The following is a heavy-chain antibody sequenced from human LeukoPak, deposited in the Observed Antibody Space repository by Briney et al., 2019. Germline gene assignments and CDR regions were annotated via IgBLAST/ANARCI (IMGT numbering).Heavy chain of an antibody. D-gene: IGHD5-24*01. CDR3: ARVPMATIFYYYYYMDV. CDR1: GYTFTSYD. CDR2: MNPNSGNT. V-gene: IGHV1-8*03. Sequence: ASVKVSCKASGYTFTSYDINWVRQATGQGLEWMGWMNPNSGNTGYAQKFQGRVTITRNTSISTAYMELSSLRSEDTAVYYCARVPMATIFYYYYYMDVWGKGTTVTVSS. J-gene: IGHJ6*03.